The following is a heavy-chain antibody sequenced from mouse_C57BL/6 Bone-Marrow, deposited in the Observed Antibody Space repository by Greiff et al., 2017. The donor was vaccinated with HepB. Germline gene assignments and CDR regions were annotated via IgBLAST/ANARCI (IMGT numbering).Heavy chain of an antibody. Sequence: EVHLVESGAELVKPGASVKLSCTASGFNIKDYYMHWVKQRTEQGLEWIGRSDPEDGETKYAPKFQGKATITADTSSNTAYLQLSSLTSEDTAVYYCARFSYYGSSYWYFDVWGTGTTVTVSS. CDR1: GFNIKDYY. V-gene: IGHV14-2*01. D-gene: IGHD1-1*01. J-gene: IGHJ1*03. CDR2: SDPEDGET. CDR3: ARFSYYGSSYWYFDV.